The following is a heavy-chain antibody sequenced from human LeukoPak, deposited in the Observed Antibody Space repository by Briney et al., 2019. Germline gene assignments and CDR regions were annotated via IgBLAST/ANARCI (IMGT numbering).Heavy chain of an antibody. V-gene: IGHV1-2*02. CDR3: ASLIRLRGSDY. J-gene: IGHJ4*02. CDR1: GYTFTSYD. D-gene: IGHD4-23*01. CDR2: INPNSGGT. Sequence: ASVKVSCKASGYTFTSYDINWVRQATGQGLEWMGWINPNSGGTNYAQKFQGRVTMTRDTSISTAYMELSRLRSDDTAVYYCASLIRLRGSDYWGQGTLVTVSS.